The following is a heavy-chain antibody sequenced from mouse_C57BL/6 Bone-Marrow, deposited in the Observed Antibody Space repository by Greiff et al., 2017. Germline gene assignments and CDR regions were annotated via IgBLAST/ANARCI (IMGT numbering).Heavy chain of an antibody. CDR1: GFNIKDDY. V-gene: IGHV14-4*01. D-gene: IGHD6-1*01. Sequence: EVQLQQSGAELVRPGASVKLSCTASGFNIKDDYMHWVKQRPEQGLEWIGWIDPENGDTEYASKFQGKATITADTSSNTAYLQLSSLTSEDTAVYYCTTGPRFAEWGQGTLVTVSA. CDR2: IDPENGDT. J-gene: IGHJ3*01. CDR3: TTGPRFAE.